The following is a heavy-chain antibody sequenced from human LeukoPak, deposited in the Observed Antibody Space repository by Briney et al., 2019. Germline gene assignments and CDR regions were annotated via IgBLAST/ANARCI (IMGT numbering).Heavy chain of an antibody. Sequence: GASVKVSCKASGYTFTGYYMHWVRQAPGQGLEWMGWINPNSGGTNYAQKFQGRVTMTRDTSISTAYMELSRLRSDDTAVYYCAGVKGSGSYLSDYWGQGTLVTVSS. CDR3: AGVKGSGSYLSDY. CDR1: GYTFTGYY. V-gene: IGHV1-2*02. D-gene: IGHD3-10*01. CDR2: INPNSGGT. J-gene: IGHJ4*02.